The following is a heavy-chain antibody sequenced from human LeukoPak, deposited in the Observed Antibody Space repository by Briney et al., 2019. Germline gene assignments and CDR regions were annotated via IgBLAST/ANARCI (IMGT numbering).Heavy chain of an antibody. D-gene: IGHD6-6*01. CDR3: ARQYSASSYFDY. CDR2: IYYSGNT. J-gene: IGHJ4*02. V-gene: IGHV4-59*01. CDR1: GGSISRYY. Sequence: SETLSLTCTVSGGSISRYYWSWIRQSPGEGLQWIGNIYYSGNTNYNPSLGSRVTISLDTSKNQFSLNLTSATAADTAVYYCARQYSASSYFDYWGRGALVTVSS.